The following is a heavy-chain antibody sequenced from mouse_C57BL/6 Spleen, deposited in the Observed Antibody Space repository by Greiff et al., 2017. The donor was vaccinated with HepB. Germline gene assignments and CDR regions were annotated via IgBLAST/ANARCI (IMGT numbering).Heavy chain of an antibody. CDR1: GYTFTSYW. CDR3: ARDDGYLYYYAMDY. CDR2: INPSTGGT. D-gene: IGHD2-3*01. Sequence: VQLQQSGTELVKPGASVKLSCKASGYTFTSYWMHWVKQRPGQGLEWIGNINPSTGGTNYNEKFKSKATLTVDKSSSTAYMQLSSLTSEDSAVYYCARDDGYLYYYAMDYWGQRTSVTVSS. J-gene: IGHJ4*01. V-gene: IGHV1-53*01.